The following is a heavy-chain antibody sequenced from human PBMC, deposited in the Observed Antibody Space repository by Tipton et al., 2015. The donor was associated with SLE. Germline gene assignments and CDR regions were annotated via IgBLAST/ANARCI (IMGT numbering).Heavy chain of an antibody. D-gene: IGHD2/OR15-2a*01. Sequence: TLSLTCAVYGGSFSGYYWSWIRQPPGKGLEWIGEVHDSGSTIYNPSLQSRVTISAHTSKIHFSLRLTSVTAADTSVYYCARGVMWTGLGGSWGQGTLVTVSS. CDR1: GGSFSGYY. CDR2: VHDSGST. CDR3: ARGVMWTGLGGS. V-gene: IGHV4-34*01. J-gene: IGHJ5*02.